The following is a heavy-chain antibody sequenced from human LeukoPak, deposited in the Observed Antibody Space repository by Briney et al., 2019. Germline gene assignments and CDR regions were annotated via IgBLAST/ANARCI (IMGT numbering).Heavy chain of an antibody. V-gene: IGHV3-23*01. Sequence: GGSLRLSCAASGFTFTNHAMSWVRQAPGKGLEWVSAVSGSGDGTYYADSVKGRFTISRDNSKNTLYLQMNSLRAEDTAVYFCAKGLVLWFGESYYFDYWGQGSLVTVSS. D-gene: IGHD3-10*01. CDR1: GFTFTNHA. CDR2: VSGSGDGT. J-gene: IGHJ4*02. CDR3: AKGLVLWFGESYYFDY.